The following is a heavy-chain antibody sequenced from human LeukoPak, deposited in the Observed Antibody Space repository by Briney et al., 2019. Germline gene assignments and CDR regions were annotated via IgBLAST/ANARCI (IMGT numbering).Heavy chain of an antibody. CDR3: ARAPAGQLWLRPPLYYFDY. CDR2: ISSSSSYI. D-gene: IGHD5-18*01. CDR1: GFTFSSYS. Sequence: PGGSLRLSCAASGFTFSSYSMNWVRQAPGKGLEWVSSISSSSSYIYYADSVKGRFTISRDNAKNSLYLQMNSLRAEDTAVYNCARAPAGQLWLRPPLYYFDYCGQGTLVTASS. V-gene: IGHV3-21*01. J-gene: IGHJ4*02.